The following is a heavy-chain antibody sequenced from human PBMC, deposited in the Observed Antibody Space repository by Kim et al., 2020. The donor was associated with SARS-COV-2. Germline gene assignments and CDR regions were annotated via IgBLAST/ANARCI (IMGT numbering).Heavy chain of an antibody. V-gene: IGHV4-4*02. J-gene: IGHJ6*02. Sequence: SETLSLTCAVSGDSVSSNWWNWVRQPPGKGLEWIGEIHHSGSTNYNPSLKSRVTLSLDSSKNQLSLRLTSVTAADTAVYYCGAEKNGDWDGLHVWGQGTT. CDR2: IHHSGST. D-gene: IGHD2-21*01. CDR3: GAEKNGDWDGLHV. CDR1: GDSVSSNW.